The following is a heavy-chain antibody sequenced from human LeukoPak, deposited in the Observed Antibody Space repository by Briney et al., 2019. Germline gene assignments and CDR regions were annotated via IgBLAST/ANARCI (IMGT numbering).Heavy chain of an antibody. V-gene: IGHV4-61*08. D-gene: IGHD2-15*01. CDR3: ARGAGLVFFDP. J-gene: IGHJ5*02. Sequence: SQTLSLTCTVSGGSISSGGYYWSWIRQPPGKGLEWIGYIYYSGSTNYNPSLKSRVTISVDTSKNQFSLKLSSVTAADTAVYYCARGAGLVFFDPWGQGTLVTVSS. CDR2: IYYSGST. CDR1: GGSISSGGYY.